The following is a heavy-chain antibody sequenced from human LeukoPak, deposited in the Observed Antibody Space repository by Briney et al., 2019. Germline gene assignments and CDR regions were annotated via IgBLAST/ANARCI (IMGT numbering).Heavy chain of an antibody. V-gene: IGHV4-59*08. CDR1: GGSISTYY. CDR2: IYYSGTN. J-gene: IGHJ5*02. Sequence: SETLSLTCTVSGGSISTYYWSWIRQPPGKGLEWLGYIYYSGTNNYNPSLKSRVIISLDTSKSQFSLKLNSVTAADTAVYYCARLGTHGDCLNPWGQGTLVTVSS. CDR3: ARLGTHGDCLNP. D-gene: IGHD2-21*02.